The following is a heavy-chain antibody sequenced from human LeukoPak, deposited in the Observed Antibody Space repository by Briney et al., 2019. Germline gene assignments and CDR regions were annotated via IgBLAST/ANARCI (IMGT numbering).Heavy chain of an antibody. CDR2: INHSGST. Sequence: PSETLSLTCAVYGGSSSGYYWSWIRQPPGKGLEWIGEINHSGSTNYNPSLKSRVTISVDTSKNQFSLKLSSVTAADTAVYYCARERGSSSWYGNWFDPWGQGTLVTVSS. J-gene: IGHJ5*02. CDR3: ARERGSSSWYGNWFDP. V-gene: IGHV4-34*01. CDR1: GGSSSGYY. D-gene: IGHD6-13*01.